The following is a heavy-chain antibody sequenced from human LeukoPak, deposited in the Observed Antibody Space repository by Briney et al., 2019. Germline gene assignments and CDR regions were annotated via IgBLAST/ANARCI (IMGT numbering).Heavy chain of an antibody. CDR3: ASTTGLDD. J-gene: IGHJ4*02. CDR2: INPNSGGT. V-gene: IGHV1-2*02. CDR1: GYTFTGYY. Sequence: ASVKVSCKAFGYTFTGYYMHWVRQAPGQGLEWMGWINPNSGGTNYAQRFQGRVTMTRDTSSSTAYMELSRLRSDDTAMFYCASTTGLDDWGQGTLVTVSS. D-gene: IGHD1-1*01.